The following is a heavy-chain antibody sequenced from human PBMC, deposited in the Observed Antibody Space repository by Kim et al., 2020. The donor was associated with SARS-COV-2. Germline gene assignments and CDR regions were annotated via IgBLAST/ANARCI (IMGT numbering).Heavy chain of an antibody. J-gene: IGHJ6*02. CDR3: AKGVTNYYYYGMDV. V-gene: IGHV3-23*01. D-gene: IGHD5-18*01. Sequence: ADSGQGRLTMTRDKSKNTLYLQMNSLRTEDTAVYYCAKGVTNYYYYGMDVWGQGTTVTVSS.